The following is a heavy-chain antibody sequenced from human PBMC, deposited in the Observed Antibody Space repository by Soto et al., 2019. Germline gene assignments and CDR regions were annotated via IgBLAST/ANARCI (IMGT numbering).Heavy chain of an antibody. Sequence: SETLSLTCTVSGGSISSYYWNWIRQPPGKGLEWIGYIYYSGSTNYNPSLKSRVTMSVDTSRNQFSLKLNSVTAADTAVYYCARVRYSSSWTTFDYWGQGTLVTVSS. CDR1: GGSISSYY. CDR3: ARVRYSSSWTTFDY. V-gene: IGHV4-59*01. D-gene: IGHD6-13*01. J-gene: IGHJ4*02. CDR2: IYYSGST.